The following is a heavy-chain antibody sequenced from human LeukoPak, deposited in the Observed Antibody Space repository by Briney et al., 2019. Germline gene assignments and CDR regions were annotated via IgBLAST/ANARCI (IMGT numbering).Heavy chain of an antibody. V-gene: IGHV1-2*02. Sequence: ASVKVSCKASGYTFTGYYMHWVRQAPGQGLEWMGWINPNSGGTNYAQKLQGRVTMTTDTSTSTAYMELRSLRSDDTAVYYCARYDFWSGYSPNFDYWGQGTLVTVSS. CDR2: INPNSGGT. CDR3: ARYDFWSGYSPNFDY. D-gene: IGHD3-3*01. J-gene: IGHJ4*02. CDR1: GYTFTGYY.